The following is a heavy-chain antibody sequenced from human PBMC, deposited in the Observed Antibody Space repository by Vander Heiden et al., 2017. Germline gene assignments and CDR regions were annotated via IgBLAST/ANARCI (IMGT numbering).Heavy chain of an antibody. D-gene: IGHD4-17*01. CDR2: ISYDGSNK. CDR1: GFTFSSYA. CDR3: ARGGGDGDYYFDY. V-gene: IGHV3-30-3*01. Sequence: QVQLVESGGGVVQPGRSLRLSCAASGFTFSSYAMHWVRQAPGKGLEWVAVISYDGSNKYYADAVKGRFTISRDNSKNTLYLQMNSLRAEDTAVYYCARGGGDGDYYFDYWGQGTLVTVSS. J-gene: IGHJ4*02.